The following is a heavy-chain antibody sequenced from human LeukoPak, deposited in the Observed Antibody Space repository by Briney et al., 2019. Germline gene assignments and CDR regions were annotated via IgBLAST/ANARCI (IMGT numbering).Heavy chain of an antibody. CDR3: AQSLGSGNWIVNWFDP. CDR1: GGSISSSTHS. J-gene: IGHJ5*02. D-gene: IGHD1-1*01. Sequence: SETLSLTCTVSGGSISSSTHSRGWIRQPPGKGLEWTGTIYYTGRTYYNPSLESRLTISVDTSKNQFSPKLTSVTAADTAIYYCAQSLGSGNWIVNWFDPWGQRTRVTVSS. V-gene: IGHV4-39*01. CDR2: IYYTGRT.